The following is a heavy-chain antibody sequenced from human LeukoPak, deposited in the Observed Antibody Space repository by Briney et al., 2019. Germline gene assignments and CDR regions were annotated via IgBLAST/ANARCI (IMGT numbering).Heavy chain of an antibody. CDR1: GFTVSSNY. J-gene: IGHJ5*02. V-gene: IGHV3-66*01. CDR2: IYSGGST. CDR3: ARGPDSANWFDP. Sequence: GGSLRLSCAASGFTVSSNYMSWVRQAPGKGLEWVSVIYSGGSTYYADSVKGRFTISRDNSKNTLYLQMNSLRAEDTAVYYCARGPDSANWFDPWGQGTLVTVSS. D-gene: IGHD2-15*01.